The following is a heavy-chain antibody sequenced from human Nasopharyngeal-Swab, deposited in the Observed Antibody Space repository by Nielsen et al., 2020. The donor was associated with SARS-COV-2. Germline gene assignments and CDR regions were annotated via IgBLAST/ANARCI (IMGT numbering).Heavy chain of an antibody. CDR2: IYYSGST. D-gene: IGHD2-21*01. CDR3: ARDGKKGGAYYYYYYYMDV. J-gene: IGHJ6*03. CDR1: GGSISSSSYY. Sequence: SETLSLTCTVSGGSISSSSYYWGWIRQPPGKGLEWIGSIYYSGSTYYNPSLKSRVTISVDTSKNQFSLKLSSVSAADTAVYYCARDGKKGGAYYYYYYYMDVWGKGTTVTVSS. V-gene: IGHV4-39*02.